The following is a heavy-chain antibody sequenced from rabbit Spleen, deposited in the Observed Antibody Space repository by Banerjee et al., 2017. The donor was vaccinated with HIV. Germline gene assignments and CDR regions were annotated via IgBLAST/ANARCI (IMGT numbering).Heavy chain of an antibody. CDR1: GISFSSSYY. D-gene: IGHD8-1*01. V-gene: IGHV1S40*01. Sequence: QSLEESGGGLVKPGGTLTLTCKASGISFSSSYYMCWVRQAPGKGLEWVACIDTAGSGSTYYASWAKGRFTISRTSSTTVTLQVTSLTVADTATYFCARDAGTSFSTYGMDLWGQGTLVTVS. CDR2: IDTAGSGST. J-gene: IGHJ3*01. CDR3: ARDAGTSFSTYGMDL.